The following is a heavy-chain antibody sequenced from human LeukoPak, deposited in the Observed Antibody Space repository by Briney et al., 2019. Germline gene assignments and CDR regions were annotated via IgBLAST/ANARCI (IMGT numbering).Heavy chain of an antibody. J-gene: IGHJ4*02. D-gene: IGHD1-26*01. CDR2: IYHSGST. CDR3: ARDREGATIVGTFDH. Sequence: PSETLSLTCAVSGYSISSGYYWGWIRQPPGKGLEWIGSIYHSGSTYYNPSLKSRVTISVDTSKNQFSLKLSSVTAADTAVYYCARDREGATIVGTFDHWGQGTLVTVSS. CDR1: GYSISSGYY. V-gene: IGHV4-38-2*02.